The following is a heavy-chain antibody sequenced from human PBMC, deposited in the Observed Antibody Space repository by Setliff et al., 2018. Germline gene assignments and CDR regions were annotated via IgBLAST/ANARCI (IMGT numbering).Heavy chain of an antibody. CDR1: GYIFSDYG. Sequence: ASVKVSCKSSGYIFSDYGITWVRQAPGQGLEWMGWANNNNFNTNYAQKFQGRVTMTIDTSTDTVYMELRSLKSDDTALYYCARINFYVSSGYYYAPDYWGQGTPVTVSS. V-gene: IGHV1-18*01. J-gene: IGHJ4*02. CDR3: ARINFYVSSGYYYAPDY. D-gene: IGHD3-22*01. CDR2: ANNNNFNT.